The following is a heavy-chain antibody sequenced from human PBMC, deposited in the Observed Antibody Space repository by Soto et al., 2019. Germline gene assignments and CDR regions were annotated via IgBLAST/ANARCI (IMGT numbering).Heavy chain of an antibody. V-gene: IGHV1-18*01. CDR2: ISAYNGNT. J-gene: IGHJ4*02. CDR3: AREATYSSGWYELPY. Sequence: ASVKVSCKASGYTFTSYGISWVRQAPGQGLEWMGWISAYNGNTNYAQKLQGRVTMTTDTSTSTAYMELRSLRSDDTAVYYCAREATYSSGWYELPYWGQGTLVTVSS. CDR1: GYTFTSYG. D-gene: IGHD6-19*01.